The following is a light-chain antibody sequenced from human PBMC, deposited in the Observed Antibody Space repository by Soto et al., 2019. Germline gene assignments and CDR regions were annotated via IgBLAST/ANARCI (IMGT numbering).Light chain of an antibody. CDR2: AGS. V-gene: IGKV1-39*01. CDR1: QSISSY. Sequence: DIQMTQSPSSLSASVVDRVTITCRASQSISSYLNWYQQKPGKAPEVLIYAGSSLQSGVPSRFSGSGSGADFTLTISSLQPEDFATYYCQHSYSSPGTFGQGTKLEIK. CDR3: QHSYSSPGT. J-gene: IGKJ2*02.